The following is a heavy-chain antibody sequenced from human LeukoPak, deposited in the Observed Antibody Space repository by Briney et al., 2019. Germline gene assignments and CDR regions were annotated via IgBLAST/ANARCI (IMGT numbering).Heavy chain of an antibody. CDR3: SATGFGDLEGEGRGYFDY. J-gene: IGHJ4*02. CDR1: EFTFSNAW. CDR2: IKSKTDGGTT. D-gene: IGHD3-10*01. V-gene: IGHV3-15*01. Sequence: PGGSLRLSCAASEFTFSNAWMTWVRQAPGKGLEWVGRIKSKTDGGTTDYAAPVKGRFAISREDSKKTLYLQMNSLKTEDTGVYYCSATGFGDLEGEGRGYFDYWGQGTLVTVSS.